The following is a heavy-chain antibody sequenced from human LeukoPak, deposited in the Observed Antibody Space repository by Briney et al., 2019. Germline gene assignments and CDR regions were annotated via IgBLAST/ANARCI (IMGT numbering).Heavy chain of an antibody. J-gene: IGHJ4*02. CDR1: GGTFSSYA. CDR2: IIPIFGTA. D-gene: IGHD3-16*01. CDR3: ARGWRWPGESDY. V-gene: IGHV1-69*05. Sequence: GASVKVSCKASGGTFSSYAISWVRQAPGQGLEWMGGIIPIFGTANYAQKFQGRVTITTDESTSTAYMELSSLRSEDTAVYYCARGWRWPGESDYWGQGTLVTVSS.